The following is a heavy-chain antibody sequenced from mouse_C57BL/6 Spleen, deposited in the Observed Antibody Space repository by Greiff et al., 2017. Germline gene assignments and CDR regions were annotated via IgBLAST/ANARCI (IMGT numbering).Heavy chain of an antibody. CDR3: ARRGYGSSYGYFDV. D-gene: IGHD1-1*01. V-gene: IGHV1-47*01. CDR1: GYTFTTYP. Sequence: QVQLQQSGDELVKPGASVKMSCKASGYTFTTYPIEWMKQNHGKSLEWIGNFHPYNDDTKYNEKFKGKATLTVEKSSSTVYLELSRLTSDDSAVYYCARRGYGSSYGYFDVWGTGTTVTVSS. J-gene: IGHJ1*03. CDR2: FHPYNDDT.